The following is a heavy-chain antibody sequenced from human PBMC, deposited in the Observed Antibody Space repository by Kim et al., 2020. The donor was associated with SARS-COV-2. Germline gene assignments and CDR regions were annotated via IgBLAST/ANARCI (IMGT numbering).Heavy chain of an antibody. J-gene: IGHJ2*01. CDR3: AMPVKNYYDYWYFDL. V-gene: IGHV3-23*01. Sequence: DSVKGRFTIARDNSKNTLYLQMNSLRAEDTAVYYCAMPVKNYYDYWYFDLWGRGTLVTVSS. D-gene: IGHD3-22*01.